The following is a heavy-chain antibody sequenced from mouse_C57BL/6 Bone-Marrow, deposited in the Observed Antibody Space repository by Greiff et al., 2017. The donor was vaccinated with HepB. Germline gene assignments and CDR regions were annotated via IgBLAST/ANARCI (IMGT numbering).Heavy chain of an antibody. CDR1: GYNFTNFW. V-gene: IGHV1-63*01. CDR3: ERAYPTGYFDY. Sequence: QVQLQQSGAELVRPGTSVKMSCKASGYNFTNFWIGWAKQRPGHGLEWIGDIYPGGGYTNYNEKFKGKATLTADKSSSTAYMQFSSLTSEDSAIYHRERAYPTGYFDYWGQGTTLTVSS. CDR2: IYPGGGYT. J-gene: IGHJ2*01. D-gene: IGHD2-10*01.